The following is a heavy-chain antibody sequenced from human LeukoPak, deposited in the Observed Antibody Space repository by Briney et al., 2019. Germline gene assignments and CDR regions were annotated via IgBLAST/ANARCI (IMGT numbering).Heavy chain of an antibody. CDR1: GYTFTSYG. CDR2: ISAYNGNT. CDR3: ARGPRSIVGATDGIDY. D-gene: IGHD1-26*01. J-gene: IGHJ4*02. V-gene: IGHV1-18*01. Sequence: GASVKVSCKASGYTFTSYGISWVRQAPGQGLEWMGWISAYNGNTNYAQKLQGRVTMTTDTSTSTAYTELRSLRSDDTAVYYCARGPRSIVGATDGIDYWGQGTLVTVSS.